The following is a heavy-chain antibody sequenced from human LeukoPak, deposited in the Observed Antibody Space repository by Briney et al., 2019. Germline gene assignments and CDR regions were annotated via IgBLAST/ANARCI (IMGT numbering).Heavy chain of an antibody. J-gene: IGHJ6*02. CDR3: ARDRVATRGSYYGMDV. Sequence: SETLSLTCTVSGGSISSGGYYWSWIRQHPGKGLEWIRYIYYSGRTYYNPSLKSRVTISVDTSKNQFSLKLSSVTAADTAVYYCARDRVATRGSYYGMDVWGQGTTVTVSS. D-gene: IGHD3-10*01. CDR1: GGSISSGGYY. CDR2: IYYSGRT. V-gene: IGHV4-31*03.